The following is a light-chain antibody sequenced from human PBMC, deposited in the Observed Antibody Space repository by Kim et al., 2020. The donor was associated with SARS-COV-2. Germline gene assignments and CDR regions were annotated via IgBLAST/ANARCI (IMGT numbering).Light chain of an antibody. CDR3: QQAATWRT. J-gene: IGKJ1*01. Sequence: IVLTQSPGTLSLSPGERATLSCRASQSVTSNYLAWYQQKPGQAPRVLIYGAANRATGVPDRFRGSGSGTDFTLTISRLEPEDFAVYYCQQAATWRTFGQGTKVDIK. CDR2: GAA. V-gene: IGKV3-20*01. CDR1: QSVTSNY.